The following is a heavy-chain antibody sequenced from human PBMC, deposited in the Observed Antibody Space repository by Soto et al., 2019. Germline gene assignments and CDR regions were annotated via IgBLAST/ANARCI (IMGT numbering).Heavy chain of an antibody. CDR3: AKEEYERRLQLEWCYLDY. V-gene: IGHV3-23*01. CDR1: GFTFSSYA. D-gene: IGHD5-12*01. CDR2: ISGSGAGT. J-gene: IGHJ4*02. Sequence: PGESLRLSCAASGFTFSSYAMSWVRQAPGKGLEWVSAISGSGAGTYYADSVKGRFTISRDNSKNTVYMQMNSLRAEDTAVYYCAKEEYERRLQLEWCYLDYWGQGTQVTVSS.